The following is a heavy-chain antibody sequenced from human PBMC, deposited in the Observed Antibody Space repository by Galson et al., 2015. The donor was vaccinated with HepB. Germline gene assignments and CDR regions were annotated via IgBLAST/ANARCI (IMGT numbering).Heavy chain of an antibody. CDR3: AIPDYYYYGMDV. CDR1: GYTFTSYD. Sequence: SVKVSCKASGYTFTSYDINRVRQATGQGLEWMGWMNPNSGNTGYAQKFQGRVTMTRNTSISTAYMELSSLRSEDTAVYYCAIPDYYYYGMDVWGQGTTVTVSS. J-gene: IGHJ6*02. V-gene: IGHV1-8*01. CDR2: MNPNSGNT.